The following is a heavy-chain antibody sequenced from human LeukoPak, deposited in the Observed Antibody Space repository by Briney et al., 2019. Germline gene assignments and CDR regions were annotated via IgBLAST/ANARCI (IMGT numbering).Heavy chain of an antibody. Sequence: GGSVGLSCQASGFTFSTYPMSGVRRPPGWGREGVSAITYGGGSTYYADSVKGRFTISRDNSKNTLYLQMNSLRAEDTAVYYCAKDPPILRWSFDYWGQGTLVTVSS. CDR1: GFTFSTYP. V-gene: IGHV3-23*01. D-gene: IGHD4-23*01. CDR2: ITYGGGST. CDR3: AKDPPILRWSFDY. J-gene: IGHJ4*02.